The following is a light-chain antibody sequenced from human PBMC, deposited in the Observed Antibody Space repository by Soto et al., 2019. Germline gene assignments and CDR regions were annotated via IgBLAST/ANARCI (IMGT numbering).Light chain of an antibody. J-gene: IGKJ4*01. CDR2: GAT. V-gene: IGKV3-15*01. Sequence: EIVMTQSPATLSVSPGERVTLSCRASQSVSNNLAWYQQKPGQAPRLLIYGATATATGIPARFSGSGSGTEFTLTISSLQSEDFAVYYRQQHNAWPLTFGGGTKVEIK. CDR1: QSVSNN. CDR3: QQHNAWPLT.